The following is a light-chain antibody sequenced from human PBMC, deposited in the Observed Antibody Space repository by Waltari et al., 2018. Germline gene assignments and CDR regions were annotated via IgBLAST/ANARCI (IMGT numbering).Light chain of an antibody. J-gene: IGKJ5*01. Sequence: DVGLTQSPLSLPVTLGQPVSISCRASQSLVYTDGISYLNWFHQRPGQAPRRLIYKVSIRDSGAPDRFSGSGSGTDFTLMISSVEADDVGVYFCMQATHWPVTFGQGTRLE. CDR2: KVS. CDR3: MQATHWPVT. V-gene: IGKV2-30*01. CDR1: QSLVYTDGISY.